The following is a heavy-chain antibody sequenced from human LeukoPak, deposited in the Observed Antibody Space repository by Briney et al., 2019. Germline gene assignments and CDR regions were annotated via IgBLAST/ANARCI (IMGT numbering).Heavy chain of an antibody. V-gene: IGHV4-34*01. Sequence: KASETLSLTCAVYGGSFSGSYWAWIRQPPGKGPEWIGEINHSGSTTYNPSLNNRVTISVDTSKNQFSLKLSSVTAADTAVYYCARPRYGSGSLDSWGQGTLVTVSS. CDR2: INHSGST. D-gene: IGHD3-10*01. CDR1: GGSFSGSY. J-gene: IGHJ4*02. CDR3: ARPRYGSGSLDS.